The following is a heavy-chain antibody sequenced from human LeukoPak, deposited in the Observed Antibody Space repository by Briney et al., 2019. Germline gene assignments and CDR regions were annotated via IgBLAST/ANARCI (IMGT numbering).Heavy chain of an antibody. V-gene: IGHV3-49*03. CDR2: IRGTPYGGTT. CDR1: GFTFSDYA. J-gene: IGHJ4*02. Sequence: GGSLRLSCAASGFTFSDYAMSWFRQAPGKGLEWVALIRGTPYGGTTEYAASVKGRFTISRDDSNSIAYLQMNSLKTEDTAVYYCTRAGKPPYFDYWGQGTLVIVSS. CDR3: TRAGKPPYFDY.